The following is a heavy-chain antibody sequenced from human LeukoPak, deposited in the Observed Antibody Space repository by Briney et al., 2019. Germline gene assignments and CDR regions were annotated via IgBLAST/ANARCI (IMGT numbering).Heavy chain of an antibody. CDR1: GFTFDEHA. D-gene: IGHD2-15*01. J-gene: IGHJ6*03. CDR2: ISWNSGSI. V-gene: IGHV3-9*01. CDR3: VKGHCSSSSCFPNYYYYMDI. Sequence: GGSLRLSCAGSGFTFDEHAMHWVRQAPGKGLEWVSGISWNSGSIAYADSVKGRFTISRDNAKNLLFLQMSSLRAADTALYYCVKGHCSSSSCFPNYYYYMDIWGTGTTVTVSS.